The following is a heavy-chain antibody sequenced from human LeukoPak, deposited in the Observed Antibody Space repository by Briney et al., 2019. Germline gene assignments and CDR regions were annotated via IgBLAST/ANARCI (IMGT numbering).Heavy chain of an antibody. CDR1: GGSISRYS. J-gene: IGHJ4*02. CDR2: IYSNGST. V-gene: IGHV4-59*01. CDR3: ARDRVGMMDP. D-gene: IGHD2-2*03. Sequence: SETLSLTCTVSGGSISRYSWSWIRQPPGKGLEWIGYIYSNGSTNYNPSLKSRVTISVDTSKNQFSLKLSSVTAADTAVYYCARDRVGMMDPWGQGTLVTVSS.